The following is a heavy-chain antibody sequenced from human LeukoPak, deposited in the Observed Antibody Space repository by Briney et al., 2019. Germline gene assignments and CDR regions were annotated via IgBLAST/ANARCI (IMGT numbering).Heavy chain of an antibody. CDR2: FYYSGCT. D-gene: IGHD2-21*02. Sequence: SETLSLTCTVSGGSISSSSYHWGWIRQPPGKGLEWIGRFYYSGCTYYNPSLKSRLSISVDTSKNQFSLKQLSVNATDTSVCYGGRVSLLPLNYWGRGTLVT. V-gene: IGHV4-39*07. CDR3: GRVSLLPLNY. J-gene: IGHJ4*02. CDR1: GGSISSSSYH.